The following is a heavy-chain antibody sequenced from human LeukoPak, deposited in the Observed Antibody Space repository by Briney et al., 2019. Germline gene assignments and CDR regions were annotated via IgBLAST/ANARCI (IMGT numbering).Heavy chain of an antibody. V-gene: IGHV3-7*05. CDR2: INQGGSLK. CDR3: IPSLYDILTGSDY. D-gene: IGHD3-9*01. J-gene: IGHJ4*02. CDR1: GFTFGSFW. Sequence: GGSLRLSCAASGFTFGSFWMSWVRQAPGKGLEGVANINQGGSLKNYVDSVKGRFTISRDDSKNTAYLQMNSLKTEDTAVYYCIPSLYDILTGSDYWGQGTLVTVSS.